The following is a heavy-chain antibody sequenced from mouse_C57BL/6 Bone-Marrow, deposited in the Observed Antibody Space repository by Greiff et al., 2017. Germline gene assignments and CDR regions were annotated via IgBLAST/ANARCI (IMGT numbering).Heavy chain of an antibody. CDR2: ISDGGSYT. J-gene: IGHJ4*01. CDR1: GFTFSSYA. CDR3: ARVPMDY. V-gene: IGHV5-4*03. Sequence: DVMLVESGGGLVKPGGSLKLSCAASGFTFSSYAMSWVRQTPEKRLEWVATISDGGSYTYYPDNVKGRFTISRDNAKNNLYLQMSHLKSEDTAMYYCARVPMDYWGQGTSVTVSS.